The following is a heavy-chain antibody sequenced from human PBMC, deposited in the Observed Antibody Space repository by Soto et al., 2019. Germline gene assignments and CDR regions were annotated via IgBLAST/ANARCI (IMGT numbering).Heavy chain of an antibody. CDR3: ARLVYDPRLNYMYCDF. J-gene: IGHJ4*02. D-gene: IGHD2-8*01. Sequence: QVKLQESGPGLATPSGTLSLTCAVSGVSISSGNWWTWVRQTPQRGLEYIGEIFHDGTANYYPSFERRVAISVDTSKNQFSLKLTSVTAADTAIYFCARLVYDPRLNYMYCDFWGQGALVTVSS. CDR2: IFHDGTA. CDR1: GVSISSGNW. V-gene: IGHV4-4*02.